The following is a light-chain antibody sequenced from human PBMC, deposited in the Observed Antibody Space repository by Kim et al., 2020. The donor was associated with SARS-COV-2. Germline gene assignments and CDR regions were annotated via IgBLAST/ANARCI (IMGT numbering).Light chain of an antibody. CDR2: KDS. CDR1: ALPKQY. Sequence: SYELTQPPSVSVSPGQTARITCSGDALPKQYAYWYQQKPGQAPVLVIYKDSERPSGIPELFSGSSSGTTVTLTISGVQAEDEADYYCQSADSSGTYVVFG. CDR3: QSADSSGTYVV. J-gene: IGLJ2*01. V-gene: IGLV3-25*03.